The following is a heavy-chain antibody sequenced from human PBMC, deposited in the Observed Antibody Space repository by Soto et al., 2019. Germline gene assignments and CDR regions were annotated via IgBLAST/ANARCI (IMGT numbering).Heavy chain of an antibody. CDR2: IYYSGST. J-gene: IGHJ3*02. CDR3: ARDRHYYDSSGYSNGYAFDI. CDR1: GGSISSGDYY. D-gene: IGHD3-22*01. Sequence: PSETLSLTCTVSGGSISSGDYYWSWVRQPPGKGLEWIGYIYYSGSTYYNPSLKSRVTISVDTSKNQFSLKLSSVTAADTAVYYCARDRHYYDSSGYSNGYAFDIWGQGTMVTVSS. V-gene: IGHV4-30-4*01.